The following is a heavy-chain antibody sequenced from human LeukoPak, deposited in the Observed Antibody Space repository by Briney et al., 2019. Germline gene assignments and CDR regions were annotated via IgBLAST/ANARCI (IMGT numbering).Heavy chain of an antibody. J-gene: IGHJ6*03. CDR2: IYSSGST. Sequence: PSETLSLTCSVSGASISSGSNYWGWIRQPPGKTLEWIGSIYSSGSTYYNPSLKSRVIIIIDTPKNHFSLTLSSVTAADTAVYYCARGRAGRGYSYVIYYYYYMDVWGKGTTVTISS. V-gene: IGHV4-39*07. D-gene: IGHD5-18*01. CDR1: GASISSGSNY. CDR3: ARGRAGRGYSYVIYYYYYMDV.